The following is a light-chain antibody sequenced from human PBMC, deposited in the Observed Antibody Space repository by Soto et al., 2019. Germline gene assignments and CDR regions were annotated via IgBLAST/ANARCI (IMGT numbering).Light chain of an antibody. CDR2: GAS. V-gene: IGKV3D-15*01. Sequence: EIVLTQSPATLSVSPGESATLSCRASQSVSSRLAWYQQKPGQAPRLLISGASSRATGIPDRFSGSGSGTEFTLTISSLQSEDFAVYYCQQYNNWPPITFGQGTRLEIK. J-gene: IGKJ5*01. CDR3: QQYNNWPPIT. CDR1: QSVSSR.